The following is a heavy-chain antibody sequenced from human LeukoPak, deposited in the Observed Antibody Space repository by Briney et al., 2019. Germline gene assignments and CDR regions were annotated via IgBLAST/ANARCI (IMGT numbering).Heavy chain of an antibody. CDR1: GFNFSSYG. CDR3: ARGSGSFSGGFDY. Sequence: PGGSLRLSCAASGFNFSSYGMHWVRQTPGKGLEWVAIIWSDGSNKYYADSVKGRFTISRDNSKNTLYLQMNSLRAEDTAVYYCARGSGSFSGGFDYWGQGTLVTVSS. V-gene: IGHV3-33*01. D-gene: IGHD1-26*01. CDR2: IWSDGSNK. J-gene: IGHJ4*02.